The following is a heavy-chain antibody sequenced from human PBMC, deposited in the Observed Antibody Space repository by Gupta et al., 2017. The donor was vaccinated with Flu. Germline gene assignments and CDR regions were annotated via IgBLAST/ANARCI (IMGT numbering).Heavy chain of an antibody. CDR2: IYYSGSA. V-gene: IGHV4-61*01. CDR3: ARVFLGQQLVHRVFDS. Sequence: QVQLQESGPGLVKPSETLSLNCTVSGDSVSSGRYFWSWIRQPPGKGLEWIGYIYYSGSATYSPSLKSRVTISVDTSKNQFSLQLRSVTAADTAVYYCARVFLGQQLVHRVFDSWGHGTLVTVSS. CDR1: GDSVSSGRYF. J-gene: IGHJ5*01. D-gene: IGHD6-13*01.